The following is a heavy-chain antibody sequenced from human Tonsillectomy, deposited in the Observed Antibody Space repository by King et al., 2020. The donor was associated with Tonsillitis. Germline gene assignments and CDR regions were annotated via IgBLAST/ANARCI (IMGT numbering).Heavy chain of an antibody. V-gene: IGHV3-21*01. J-gene: IGHJ6*03. D-gene: IGHD5-12*01. Sequence: VQLVESGGGLVKPGGSLRLSCAASGFTFSSYSMNWVRQAPGKGLEWFSCISSSGRYIYYAASVKGRFTISRDSAKNSLYLQMTSLRAEDTAVYYCARGGGFSGYAYMDVWGKGTTATVSS. CDR3: ARGGGFSGYAYMDV. CDR1: GFTFSSYS. CDR2: ISSSGRYI.